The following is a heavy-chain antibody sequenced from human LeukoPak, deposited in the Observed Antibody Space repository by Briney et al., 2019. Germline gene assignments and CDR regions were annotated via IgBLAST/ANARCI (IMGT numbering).Heavy chain of an antibody. CDR1: GFTFSDYY. D-gene: IGHD3-22*01. V-gene: IGHV3-11*01. CDR3: AKDSFHYYDSSGYYYPGDY. Sequence: GGSLRLSCAASGFTFSDYYMSWIRQAPGKGLEWVSYISSSGSTIYYADSVKGRFTISRDNSKNTLYLQMNSLRAEDTAVYYCAKDSFHYYDSSGYYYPGDYWGQGTLVTVSS. J-gene: IGHJ4*02. CDR2: ISSSGSTI.